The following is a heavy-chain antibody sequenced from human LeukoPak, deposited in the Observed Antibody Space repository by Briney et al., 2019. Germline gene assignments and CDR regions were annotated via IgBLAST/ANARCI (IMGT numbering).Heavy chain of an antibody. CDR1: GFTFSDYG. D-gene: IGHD3-10*01. CDR2: IQYDGSNQ. Sequence: GGSLRLSCAASGFTFSDYGMHRVRQAPGKGLEWVAFIQYDGSNQFYADSVKGRFTISRDNANNYLYLQMNSLRPEDTGLYYCVRSRVRGDPFDPWGQGTLVTVSS. CDR3: VRSRVRGDPFDP. J-gene: IGHJ5*02. V-gene: IGHV3-30*02.